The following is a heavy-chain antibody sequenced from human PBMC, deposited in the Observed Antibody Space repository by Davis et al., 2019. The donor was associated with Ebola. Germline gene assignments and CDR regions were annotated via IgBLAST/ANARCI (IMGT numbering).Heavy chain of an antibody. D-gene: IGHD3-3*01. CDR1: GGSISSSSYY. CDR3: ARHATGTDFWSGYPDYYYYYYMDV. V-gene: IGHV4-39*01. CDR2: IYYSGST. Sequence: PSETLSLTCTVSGGSISSSSYYWGWIRQPPGKGLEWIGSIYYSGSTNYNPSLKSRVTISVDTSKNQFSLKLSSVTAADTAVYYCARHATGTDFWSGYPDYYYYYYMDVWGKGTTVTVSS. J-gene: IGHJ6*03.